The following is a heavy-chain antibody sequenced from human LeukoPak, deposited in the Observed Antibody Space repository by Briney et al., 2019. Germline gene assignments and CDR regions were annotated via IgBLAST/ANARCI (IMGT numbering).Heavy chain of an antibody. J-gene: IGHJ6*02. D-gene: IGHD5-12*01. CDR3: ARAHIVAYDYYYGMDV. CDR1: GYIFINYY. CDR2: IIPIFGTA. V-gene: IGHV1-69*13. Sequence: EASVKVSCKASGYIFINYYIHWVRQAPGQGLEWMGGIIPIFGTANYAQKFQGRVTITADESTSTAYMELSSLRSEDTAVYYCARAHIVAYDYYYGMDVWGQGTTVTVSS.